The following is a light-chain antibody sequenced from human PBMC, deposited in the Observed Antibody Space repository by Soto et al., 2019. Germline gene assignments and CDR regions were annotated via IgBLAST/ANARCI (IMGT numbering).Light chain of an antibody. CDR3: CSYAGSSTLYV. CDR1: SSDIGTYNL. V-gene: IGLV2-23*02. CDR2: EVN. J-gene: IGLJ1*01. Sequence: QSVLTQPASVSGSPGQSITISCTGTSSDIGTYNLVSWYQQHPGKAPKLMIYEVNKRPSGVSDRFSGSKSGNTASLTISGLLAEDEADYYCCSYAGSSTLYVFGTGTKVTVL.